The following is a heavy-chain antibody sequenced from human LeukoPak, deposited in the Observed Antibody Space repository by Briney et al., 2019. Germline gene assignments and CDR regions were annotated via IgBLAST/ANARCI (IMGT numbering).Heavy chain of an antibody. Sequence: SETLSLTCTVSGGSISSGGYYWSWIRQHPGKGLEWIGYIYYSGSTYYNPSLKSRVTISVDTSKNQFSLKLSSVTAADTAVYYCASHTGSHYYYGLDVWGQGTTVTVSS. J-gene: IGHJ6*02. CDR1: GGSISSGGYY. CDR2: IYYSGST. D-gene: IGHD4-17*01. V-gene: IGHV4-61*08. CDR3: ASHTGSHYYYGLDV.